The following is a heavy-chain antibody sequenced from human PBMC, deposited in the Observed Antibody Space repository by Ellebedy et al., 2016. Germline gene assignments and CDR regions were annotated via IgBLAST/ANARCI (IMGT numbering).Heavy chain of an antibody. CDR3: AKDSGSYSAYYYGMDV. CDR2: ISYDGSNK. J-gene: IGHJ6*02. CDR1: GFTFSSYA. Sequence: GGSLRLXXAASGFTFSSYAMHWVRQAPGKGLEWVAVISYDGSNKYYADSVKGRFTISRDNSKNTLYLQMNSLRAEDTAVYYCAKDSGSYSAYYYGMDVWGQGTTVTVSS. D-gene: IGHD1-26*01. V-gene: IGHV3-30*04.